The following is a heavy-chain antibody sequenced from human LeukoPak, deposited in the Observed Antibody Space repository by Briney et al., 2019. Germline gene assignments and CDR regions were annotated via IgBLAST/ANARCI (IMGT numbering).Heavy chain of an antibody. V-gene: IGHV3-48*03. CDR2: ISRGGSTI. J-gene: IGHJ4*02. D-gene: IGHD4-17*01. CDR1: GFTFSSYE. CDR3: AKSTVTNYFDY. Sequence: GGSLRLSCASSGFTFSSYEMNWVRQAPGKGLEWISYISRGGSTINYADSVKGRFTISRDDAKHSLYLQMNSLRAEDTAVYYCAKSTVTNYFDYWGQGSLVTVSS.